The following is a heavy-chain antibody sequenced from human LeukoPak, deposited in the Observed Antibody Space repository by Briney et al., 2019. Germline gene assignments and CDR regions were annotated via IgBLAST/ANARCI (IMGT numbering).Heavy chain of an antibody. Sequence: GGSLRLSCTASGFTFDDYGMSWVRQATGKGLEWVSGINWNGGSTGYADSVKGRFTISRDNAKNSLYLQMNSLRAEDTALYYCARRLYYYDSRGYVYSNGLSGGLNHWGQGTLVTVSS. CDR3: ARRLYYYDSRGYVYSNGLSGGLNH. V-gene: IGHV3-20*04. CDR2: INWNGGST. CDR1: GFTFDDYG. J-gene: IGHJ5*02. D-gene: IGHD3-22*01.